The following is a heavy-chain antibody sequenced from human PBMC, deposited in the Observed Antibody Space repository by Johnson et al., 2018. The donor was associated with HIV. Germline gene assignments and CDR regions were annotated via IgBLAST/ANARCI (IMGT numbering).Heavy chain of an antibody. CDR3: ARDGYSGGFDI. J-gene: IGHJ3*02. V-gene: IGHV3-30*02. D-gene: IGHD2-21*01. CDR2: IRNDGSKK. CDR1: GFTFSSYG. Sequence: QVQLVESGGGVVQPGGSLRLSCAASGFTFSSYGMHWVRQAPGKGLEWVAFIRNDGSKKYYADSVKGRFTISRDNSKNSLYLQMNSLKIEDTAVYYCARDGYSGGFDIWGQGTMVTVSS.